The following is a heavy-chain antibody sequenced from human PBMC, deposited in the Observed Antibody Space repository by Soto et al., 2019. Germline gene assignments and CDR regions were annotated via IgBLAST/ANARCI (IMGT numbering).Heavy chain of an antibody. Sequence: GASVKVSCKASGYTFTSYGISWVRQAPGQGLEWMGWISPYNGNTNYAQKLQGRVTMTTDTSTSTVYMELRGLRSDDTAVYYCARDQGVVLVPAAMDVWGQGTTVTVS. CDR2: ISPYNGNT. CDR3: ARDQGVVLVPAAMDV. CDR1: GYTFTSYG. J-gene: IGHJ6*02. D-gene: IGHD2-2*01. V-gene: IGHV1-18*01.